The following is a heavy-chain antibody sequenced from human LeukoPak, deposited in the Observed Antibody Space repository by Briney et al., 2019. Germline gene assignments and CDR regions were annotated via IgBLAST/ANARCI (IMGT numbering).Heavy chain of an antibody. V-gene: IGHV3-7*01. J-gene: IGHJ4*02. CDR1: GFTFSSYW. D-gene: IGHD4-17*01. CDR3: VRGGVTTF. Sequence: PGGSLRLSCAASGFTFSSYWMSWVRQAPGKGLEWVANIKNDGSEKYYVDSVKGRFIISRDNAKNSLDLQMNSLRAEDTAVYYGVRGGVTTFWGQGTLVTVSS. CDR2: IKNDGSEK.